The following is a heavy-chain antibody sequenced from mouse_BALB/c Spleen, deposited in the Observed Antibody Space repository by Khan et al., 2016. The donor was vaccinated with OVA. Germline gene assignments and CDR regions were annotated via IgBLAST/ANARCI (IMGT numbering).Heavy chain of an antibody. CDR2: ICAGGST. CDR3: ARREDM. CDR1: GFSLTSYG. J-gene: IGHJ2*01. V-gene: IGHV2-9*02. Sequence: QVQLKESGPGLVPPSQSLSLTCTVSGFSLTSYGVHWVRQPPGKGLEWLGVICAGGSTNYNSAPLSRLSITKDNSQRQVLFNMTSRQTDDTAMSCGARREDMWGQGTTLTVSS.